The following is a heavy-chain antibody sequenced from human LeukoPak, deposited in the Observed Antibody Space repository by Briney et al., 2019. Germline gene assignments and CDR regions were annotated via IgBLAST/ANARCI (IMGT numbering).Heavy chain of an antibody. J-gene: IGHJ4*02. CDR1: GYIFTSYW. Sequence: GESLKSSCKGSGYIFTSYWISWVRQMSGKGLEWMGRIDPIVSYTSYSPSSQGHATIPADKSIITAYLQWDSLMASYTAMYYCARLYDSGDNWGQGTLVTVSS. D-gene: IGHD3-22*01. CDR2: IDPIVSYT. V-gene: IGHV5-10-1*01. CDR3: ARLYDSGDN.